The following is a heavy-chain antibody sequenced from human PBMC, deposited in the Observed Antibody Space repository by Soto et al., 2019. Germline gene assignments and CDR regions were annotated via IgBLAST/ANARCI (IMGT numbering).Heavy chain of an antibody. CDR2: IYDTGYC. J-gene: IGHJ4*03. Sequence: SETLSLTCAVSGGSITNSIRWSWVRQPPGKGLEWIGKIYDTGYCTYKQSLKSRLSISVDKSKNRISLNLRSVTAADTAVYYYASEISSDPEYYFDYWGQGTPVTVSS. D-gene: IGHD6-13*01. CDR3: ASEISSDPEYYFDY. V-gene: IGHV4-4*02. CDR1: GGSITNSIR.